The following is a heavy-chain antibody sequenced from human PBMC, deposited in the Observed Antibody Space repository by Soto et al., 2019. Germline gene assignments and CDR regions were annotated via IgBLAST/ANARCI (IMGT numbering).Heavy chain of an antibody. J-gene: IGHJ4*02. V-gene: IGHV2-5*02. CDR2: IYWDDDK. D-gene: IGHD3-22*01. CDR3: AHRRRYVSGAYPGPSDY. Sequence: QITLKESGPPLVKPTQTLTLTCTFSGFSLRNSGVGVGWIRQPPGKALEWLALIYWDDDKRYSPSLKSRLTNPNDTSQNQAVLTTNNMGPVDTATYYCAHRRRYVSGAYPGPSDYWGQGTLVTVSS. CDR1: GFSLRNSGVG.